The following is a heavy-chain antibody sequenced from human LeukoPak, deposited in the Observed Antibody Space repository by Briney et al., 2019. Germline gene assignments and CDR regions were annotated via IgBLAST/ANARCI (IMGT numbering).Heavy chain of an antibody. D-gene: IGHD3-22*01. CDR1: GFTFSSYS. CDR2: ISSSSSYI. CDR3: ARDRELTYYYDSSGCGY. V-gene: IGHV3-21*01. Sequence: PGGSLRLSCAASGFTFSSYSMNWVRQAPGKGLEWVSSISSSSSYIYYADSVKGRFTISRDNAKNSLYLQMNSLRAEDTAVYYCARDRELTYYYDSSGCGYWGQGTLVTVSS. J-gene: IGHJ4*02.